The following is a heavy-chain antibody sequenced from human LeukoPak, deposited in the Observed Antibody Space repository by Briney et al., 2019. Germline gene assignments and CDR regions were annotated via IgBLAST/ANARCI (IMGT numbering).Heavy chain of an antibody. D-gene: IGHD1-26*01. Sequence: GGSLRLSCAASGFTFSGYVMTWVRQPPGKGLQWVADISGSGGSTYYADSVKGRFSISRDNSKNTLYLQMNSLRAEDTAVYHCAKDKNEGRGATLNYWGQGTLVTVSS. J-gene: IGHJ4*02. CDR3: AKDKNEGRGATLNY. CDR1: GFTFSGYV. V-gene: IGHV3-23*01. CDR2: ISGSGGST.